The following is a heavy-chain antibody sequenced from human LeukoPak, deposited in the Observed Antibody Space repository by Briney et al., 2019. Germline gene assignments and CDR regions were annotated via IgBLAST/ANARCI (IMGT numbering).Heavy chain of an antibody. V-gene: IGHV4-59*12. J-gene: IGHJ6*03. CDR2: SYYNGNT. D-gene: IGHD3-10*01. CDR1: GGSITNYY. CDR3: ARERKGSNYLYYYMDV. Sequence: SETLSLTCTVSGGSITNYYWIWIRQPPGKGREWIGFSYYNGNTNYNPSLKRRVSISVDKSKNQFSMILNSVSDADTALYYCARERKGSNYLYYYMDVWGKGTTVTVSS.